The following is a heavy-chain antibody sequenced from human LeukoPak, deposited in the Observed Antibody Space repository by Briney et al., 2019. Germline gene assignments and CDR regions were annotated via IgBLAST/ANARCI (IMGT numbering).Heavy chain of an antibody. CDR3: ARGSSWCFDY. CDR2: ISSSSSYI. CDR1: GFTFSSYS. Sequence: GGSLRLSCAASGFTFSSYSMNWVRQAPGKGLEWVSSISSSSSYIYYADSVKGRFTISRDNAKNTLYLQMNSLRAEDTAVYYCARGSSWCFDYWGQGTLVTVSS. V-gene: IGHV3-21*04. D-gene: IGHD6-13*01. J-gene: IGHJ4*02.